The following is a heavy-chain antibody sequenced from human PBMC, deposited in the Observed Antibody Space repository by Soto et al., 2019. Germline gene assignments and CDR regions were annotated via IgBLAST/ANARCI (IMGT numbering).Heavy chain of an antibody. CDR1: GFTVSSNY. J-gene: IGHJ6*02. Sequence: HPGGSLRLSCAASGFTVSSNYMSWVRQAPGKGLEWVSVIYSGDTTYYADSVKGRFTISRDHSKNTLYLQMNSLRAEDTTVYYCARDLRTLYGMDVWGQGTTVTVSS. CDR2: IYSGDTT. CDR3: ARDLRTLYGMDV. V-gene: IGHV3-53*01.